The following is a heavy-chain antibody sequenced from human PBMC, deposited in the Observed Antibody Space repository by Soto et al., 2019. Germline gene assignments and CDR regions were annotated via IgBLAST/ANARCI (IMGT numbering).Heavy chain of an antibody. J-gene: IGHJ4*02. V-gene: IGHV4-28*01. CDR3: ARREIQGPIDY. Sequence: QVQLQESGPGLVKPSDTLSLTCAVSGYSISSSNWWGWIRQPPGKGLEWIGYIYYSGTTYYNPSLNSLVTMSVDTSKNQFSLNLTAVTAVAPAVHYCARREIQGPIDYWGQGTLVTVSS. D-gene: IGHD1-26*01. CDR1: GYSISSSNW. CDR2: IYYSGTT.